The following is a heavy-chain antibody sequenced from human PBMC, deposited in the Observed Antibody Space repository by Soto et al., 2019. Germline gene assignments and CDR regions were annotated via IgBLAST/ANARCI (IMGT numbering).Heavy chain of an antibody. CDR3: ARENTYYYDSSGYYPSAYYFDY. CDR2: IYYSGST. D-gene: IGHD3-22*01. CDR1: GGSISSGDYY. Sequence: PSETLSLTCTVSGGSISSGDYYWSWIRQPPGKGLEWIGYIYYSGSTYYNPSLKSRVTISVDTSKNQFSLKLSSVTAADTAVYYCARENTYYYDSSGYYPSAYYFDYWGQGTLVTVSS. V-gene: IGHV4-30-4*01. J-gene: IGHJ4*02.